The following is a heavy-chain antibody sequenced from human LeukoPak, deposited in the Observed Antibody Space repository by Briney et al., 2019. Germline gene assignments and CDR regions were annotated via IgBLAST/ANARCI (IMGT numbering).Heavy chain of an antibody. CDR1: GFTFSSYG. D-gene: IGHD5-18*01. V-gene: IGHV3-30*18. J-gene: IGHJ4*02. CDR3: AKEMETGIQLGGYFDY. CDR2: ISFGGSSN. Sequence: GGSLRLSCAASGFTFSSYGMHWVRQAPGKGLEWVAVISFGGSSNYYADSVKGRFTISRDNSKNTLYLQMNSLRAEDTAVYYCAKEMETGIQLGGYFDYWGQGTLVTVSS.